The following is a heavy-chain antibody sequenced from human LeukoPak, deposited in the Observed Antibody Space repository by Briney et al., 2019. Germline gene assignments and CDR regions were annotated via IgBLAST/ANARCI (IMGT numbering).Heavy chain of an antibody. CDR1: GFSFSTYS. V-gene: IGHV3-21*05. Sequence: GGSLRLSCAASGFSFSTYSMNWVRQAPGKGLEWVSYISSSSSYIYYADSVKGRFAISRDNAKNSLYLQMNSLRAEDTAVYYCARDVNRDDYGDYRGDYWGQGTLVTVSS. D-gene: IGHD4-17*01. CDR2: ISSSSSYI. CDR3: ARDVNRDDYGDYRGDY. J-gene: IGHJ4*02.